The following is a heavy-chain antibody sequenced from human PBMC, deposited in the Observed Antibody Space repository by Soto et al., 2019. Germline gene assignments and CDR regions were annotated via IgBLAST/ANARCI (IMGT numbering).Heavy chain of an antibody. CDR1: GGSFSGYY. D-gene: IGHD5-18*01. CDR2: INHSGIT. Sequence: SETLSLTCAVYGGSFSGYYWNWIRQPPGKGLEWIGEINHSGITNYNPSLKSRVTISVDTSKNQFSLKLTSVTAADTAVYYCARGAFGYSYGHGMDVWGQGTTVTVSS. CDR3: ARGAFGYSYGHGMDV. J-gene: IGHJ6*02. V-gene: IGHV4-34*01.